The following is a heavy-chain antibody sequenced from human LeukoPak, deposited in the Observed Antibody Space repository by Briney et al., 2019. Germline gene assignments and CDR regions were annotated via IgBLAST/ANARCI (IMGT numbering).Heavy chain of an antibody. Sequence: PSETLSLTCTVSGGSISSSSYYWGWIRQPPGKGLEWIGCPYYSAHNYYNPSLKSRVTISIDTSKNQFSLRLTSVTAADTAVYYCASQYCSSSSCYAGEHDYWGQGTLVTVSS. J-gene: IGHJ4*02. CDR1: GGSISSSSYY. D-gene: IGHD2-2*01. CDR2: PYYSAHN. CDR3: ASQYCSSSSCYAGEHDY. V-gene: IGHV4-39*01.